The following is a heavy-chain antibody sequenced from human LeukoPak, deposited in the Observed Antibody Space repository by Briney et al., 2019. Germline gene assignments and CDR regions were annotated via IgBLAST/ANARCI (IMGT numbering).Heavy chain of an antibody. CDR2: VNPNSGNT. CDR1: GYTFTSYD. D-gene: IGHD3-3*01. J-gene: IGHJ4*02. V-gene: IGHV1-8*03. CDR3: ARGRALRFLEWLPEGRSSSFGY. Sequence: ASVKVSCKASGYTFTSYDINWVRQATGQGLEWMGWVNPNSGNTGYAQKFQGRVTITRNTSISTAYMELSSLRSEDTAVYYCARGRALRFLEWLPEGRSSSFGYWGQGTLVTVSS.